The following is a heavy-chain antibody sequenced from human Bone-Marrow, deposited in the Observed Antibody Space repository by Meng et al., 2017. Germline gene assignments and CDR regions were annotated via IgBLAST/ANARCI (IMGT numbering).Heavy chain of an antibody. CDR3: TRDGYSDCSRTSCFDY. CDR1: GYNPTSYA. V-gene: IGHV7-4-1*02. CDR2: METKTRSP. Sequence: GELVKCGSGLRRPGATVKVACKTFGYNPTSYAINWLGQAPGQGLEWLGWMETKTRSPRYAQGFKGRLVFSSDTSVSTAYLQISGLKASDTAVYYCTRDGYSDCSRTSCFDYWGQGTLVTVSS. J-gene: IGHJ4*02. D-gene: IGHD2-2*01.